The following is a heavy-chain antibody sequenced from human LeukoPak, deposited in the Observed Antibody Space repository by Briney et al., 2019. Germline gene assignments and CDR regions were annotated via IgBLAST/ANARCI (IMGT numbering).Heavy chain of an antibody. Sequence: SETLSLTCTVSGGSISSGDYYWSWIRQPPGKGLEWIGYIYYSGSTYYNPSLKSRVTISVHTSKNQFSLKLSSVTAADTAVYYCAGTYYDFTSPFDYWGQGTLVTVSS. CDR1: GGSISSGDYY. CDR2: IYYSGST. V-gene: IGHV4-30-4*08. CDR3: AGTYYDFTSPFDY. J-gene: IGHJ4*02. D-gene: IGHD3-3*01.